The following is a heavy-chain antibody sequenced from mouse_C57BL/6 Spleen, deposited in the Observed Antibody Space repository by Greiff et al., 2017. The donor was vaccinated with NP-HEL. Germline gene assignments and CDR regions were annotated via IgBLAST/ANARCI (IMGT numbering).Heavy chain of an antibody. Sequence: QVQLQQSGAELMKPGASVKLSCKATGYTFTGYWIEWVKQRPGHGLEWIGEILPGSGNTNYNEKFKGKATFTADTSSNTAYMQLSSLTTEDSAIYYCARDYYGSSGFAYWGQGTLVTVSA. CDR1: GYTFTGYW. CDR2: ILPGSGNT. J-gene: IGHJ3*01. CDR3: ARDYYGSSGFAY. D-gene: IGHD1-1*01. V-gene: IGHV1-9*01.